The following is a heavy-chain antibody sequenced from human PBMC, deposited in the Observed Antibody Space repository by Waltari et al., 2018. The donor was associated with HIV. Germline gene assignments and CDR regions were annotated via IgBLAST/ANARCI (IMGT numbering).Heavy chain of an antibody. D-gene: IGHD3-16*01. V-gene: IGHV4-34*02. Sequence: QVQLQQWGAGLLKTSETLSLTCAVYGEAFSEYSWTWIRQPPGKGLEWIGHISHSGSTNYNSSLKSRVTISVDTSKNQFSLNLTSVSAADTGVYYCVRGGGLIITSGALVASWFDPWGQGTVVTVSS. CDR3: VRGGGLIITSGALVASWFDP. CDR2: ISHSGST. CDR1: GEAFSEYS. J-gene: IGHJ5*02.